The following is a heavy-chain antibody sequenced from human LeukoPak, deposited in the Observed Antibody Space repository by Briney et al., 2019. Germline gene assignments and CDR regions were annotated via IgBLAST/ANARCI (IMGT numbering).Heavy chain of an antibody. D-gene: IGHD6-19*01. CDR2: FSGGDGTA. V-gene: IGHV3-23*01. Sequence: QAGGSLRLSCAASGFTFISYAMSWVRQAPGKGLEWVAGFSGGDGTASYADSVKGRFTISRDNSKNTLYVQMNSLRAEDTAVYYCAKDRAGTFYYWGQGTLVTVSS. CDR3: AKDRAGTFYY. J-gene: IGHJ4*02. CDR1: GFTFISYA.